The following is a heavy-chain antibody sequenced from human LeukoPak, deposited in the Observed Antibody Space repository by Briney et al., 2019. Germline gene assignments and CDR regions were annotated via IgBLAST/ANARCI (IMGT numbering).Heavy chain of an antibody. D-gene: IGHD3-16*01. CDR3: ARAGAYRFDY. V-gene: IGHV3-74*01. Sequence: GGSLRLSCAASGFTFTDYWMRWVRQAPGKGLMWVSIINTDTRGTYYADSVKGRFTISRDNAKNTLSLQMNSLRAEDTAVYYCARAGAYRFDYWGQGTLVTVSS. CDR2: INTDTRGT. J-gene: IGHJ4*02. CDR1: GFTFTDYW.